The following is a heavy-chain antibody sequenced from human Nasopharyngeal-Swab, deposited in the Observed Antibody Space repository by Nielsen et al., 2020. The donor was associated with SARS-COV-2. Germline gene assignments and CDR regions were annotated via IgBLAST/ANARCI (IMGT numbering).Heavy chain of an antibody. Sequence: RQAPGKGLEWLGSIYYSGSTYYNPSLKSRVTISVDTSKNQFSLKLSSVTAADTAVYYCARDGRNGYCSSTSCYFVYHFDYWGQGTLVTVSS. J-gene: IGHJ4*02. CDR2: IYYSGST. CDR3: ARDGRNGYCSSTSCYFVYHFDY. D-gene: IGHD2-2*01. V-gene: IGHV4-39*07.